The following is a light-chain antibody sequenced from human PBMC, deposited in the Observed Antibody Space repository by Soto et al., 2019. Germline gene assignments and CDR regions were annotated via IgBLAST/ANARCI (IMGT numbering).Light chain of an antibody. CDR1: QSISSW. CDR2: DAS. J-gene: IGKJ4*01. V-gene: IGKV1-5*01. Sequence: DIQMTQSPSTLSASVGDRVTLTCRASQSISSWLAWYQQKPGKAPKLLIYDASRLQSGVPSRFSGSESGTEFTLTVTNRQPDDFATYSCQQYSDLSLTFGGGTKVEIK. CDR3: QQYSDLSLT.